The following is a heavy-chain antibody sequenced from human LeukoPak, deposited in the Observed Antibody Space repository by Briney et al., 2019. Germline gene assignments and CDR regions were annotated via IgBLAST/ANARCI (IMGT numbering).Heavy chain of an antibody. CDR1: GFTVSSNY. J-gene: IGHJ4*02. V-gene: IGHV3-53*05. CDR3: AKLDYYDTSVYYYDYFDY. CDR2: IYSGGST. Sequence: GGSLRLSCAASGFTVSSNYMSWVRQAPGKGLEWVSVIYSGGSTYYADSVKGRFTISRDNSKNTLYLQMNSLRAEDTAVYYCAKLDYYDTSVYYYDYFDYWGQGTLVTVSS. D-gene: IGHD3-22*01.